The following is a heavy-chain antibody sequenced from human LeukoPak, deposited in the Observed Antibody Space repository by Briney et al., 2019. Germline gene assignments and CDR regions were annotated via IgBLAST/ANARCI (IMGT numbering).Heavy chain of an antibody. D-gene: IGHD3-9*01. CDR3: AKDPPLRYFDWLEVDAFDI. Sequence: GGSLRLSCAASGFTFSSYAMSWVRQAPGKGLEWVSAISGSGGSTYYADSVKGRFTNSRDNSKNTLYLQKNSLRAEDTAVYYCAKDPPLRYFDWLEVDAFDIWGQGTMVTVSS. J-gene: IGHJ3*02. CDR2: ISGSGGST. V-gene: IGHV3-23*01. CDR1: GFTFSSYA.